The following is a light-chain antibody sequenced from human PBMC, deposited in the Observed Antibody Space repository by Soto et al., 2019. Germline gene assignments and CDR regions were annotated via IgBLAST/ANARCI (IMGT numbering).Light chain of an antibody. CDR3: QQYGSSAS. J-gene: IGKJ1*01. CDR2: DTS. V-gene: IGKV3D-20*01. Sequence: IVVTNSAVALSLSPGERATLSCRASQSLISSQLAWYQQKPGLAPRLILYDTSFRATGIPDRFSGSGSGTDFTLTISRLDPEDFAVYYCQQYGSSASFGQGTKVDIK. CDR1: QSLISSQ.